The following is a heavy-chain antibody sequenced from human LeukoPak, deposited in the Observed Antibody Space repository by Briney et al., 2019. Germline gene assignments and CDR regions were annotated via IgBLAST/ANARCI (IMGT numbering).Heavy chain of an antibody. J-gene: IGHJ4*02. D-gene: IGHD2-15*01. CDR2: IKQDGSEI. CDR3: ARSLGYCSGGSCYPFDC. V-gene: IGHV3-7*04. CDR1: GFSFSSFW. Sequence: GGSLRLSCAASGFSFSSFWMTWVGQTPGRGLEWVANIKQDGSEIYYVDSLKGRFTISRDNAKSSLYLQMNSLRAEDTAVYYCARSLGYCSGGSCYPFDCWGQGTLVTVSS.